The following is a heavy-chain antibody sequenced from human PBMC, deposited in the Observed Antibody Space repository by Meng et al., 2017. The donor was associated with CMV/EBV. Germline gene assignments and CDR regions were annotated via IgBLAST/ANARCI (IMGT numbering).Heavy chain of an antibody. J-gene: IGHJ6*02. V-gene: IGHV3-23*01. Sequence: GGSLRLSCAASGFTFSSYAMSWVRQAPGKGLEWVSAISGSGGSTYYADSVKGRFTISRDNSKNTLYLQMNSLRAEDTALYYCANGFRVGPYYYYGMDVWGQGTTVTVSS. CDR3: ANGFRVGPYYYYGMDV. CDR1: GFTFSSYA. D-gene: IGHD5-24*01. CDR2: ISGSGGST.